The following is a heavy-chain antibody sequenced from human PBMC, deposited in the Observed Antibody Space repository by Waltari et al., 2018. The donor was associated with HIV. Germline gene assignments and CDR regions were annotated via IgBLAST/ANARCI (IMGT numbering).Heavy chain of an antibody. CDR1: SHSFSSAYA. V-gene: IGHV4-38-2*01. D-gene: IGHD5-12*01. CDR3: ARGDIVATGGFDF. CDR2: ISHRGST. Sequence: QVQLQESGPGLVKPSETLSLTCAVSSHSFSSAYAWGWIRQSPGKGLEWIVSISHRGSTYYNPSLKSRVTISVDTSKNQVSLKLSSVTAADTAVYYCARGDIVATGGFDFWGQGTLVTVSS. J-gene: IGHJ4*02.